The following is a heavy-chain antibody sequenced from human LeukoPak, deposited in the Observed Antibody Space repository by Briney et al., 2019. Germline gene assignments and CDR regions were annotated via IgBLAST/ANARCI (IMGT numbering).Heavy chain of an antibody. Sequence: SVKVSCKASGGTFSSYAISWVRQAPGQGLEWMGGIIPIFGTANYAQKFQGSVTITADKSTSTVYMELSSLRSEDTAVYYCARGEFAYPIVVVPAAIGGDWFDPWGQGTLVTVSS. CDR3: ARGEFAYPIVVVPAAIGGDWFDP. V-gene: IGHV1-69*06. CDR2: IIPIFGTA. J-gene: IGHJ5*02. CDR1: GGTFSSYA. D-gene: IGHD2-2*02.